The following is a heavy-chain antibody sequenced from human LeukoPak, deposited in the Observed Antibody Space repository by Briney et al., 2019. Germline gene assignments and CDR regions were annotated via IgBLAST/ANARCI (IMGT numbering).Heavy chain of an antibody. CDR3: ARGGLRWPRAFDI. CDR2: IYYSGST. CDR1: GGSISSSSYY. V-gene: IGHV4-61*01. J-gene: IGHJ3*02. Sequence: PSETLSLTCTVSGGSISSSSYYWSWIRPPPGKGLDWIGYIYYSGSTNYNPSLKSRVTISVDTSKNQFSLKLSSVTAADTAVYYCARGGLRWPRAFDIWRQGTMVTVSS. D-gene: IGHD4-23*01.